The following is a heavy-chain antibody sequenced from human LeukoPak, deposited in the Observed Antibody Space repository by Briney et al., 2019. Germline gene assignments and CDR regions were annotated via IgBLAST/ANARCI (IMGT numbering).Heavy chain of an antibody. CDR2: ISYDGSNK. V-gene: IGHV3-30*18. CDR3: AKDSSVRYYFDY. CDR1: GFSFDGYG. J-gene: IGHJ4*02. D-gene: IGHD3-22*01. Sequence: GGSLRLSCAASGFSFDGYGMHWVRQAPGKGLEWVAVISYDGSNKYYADSVKGRFTISRDNSKNTLYLQMNSLRAEDTAVYYCAKDSSVRYYFDYWGQGTLVTVSS.